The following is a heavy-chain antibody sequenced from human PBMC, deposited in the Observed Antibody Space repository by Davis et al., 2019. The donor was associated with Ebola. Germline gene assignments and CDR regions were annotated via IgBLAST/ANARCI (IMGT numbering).Heavy chain of an antibody. V-gene: IGHV1-58*02. CDR1: GFTFTSSA. CDR3: AASAGTVGKFDL. CDR2: IVVGSGNT. J-gene: IGHJ5*02. Sequence: SVKVSCKASGFTFTSSAMQWVRQARGQRLEWIGGIVVGSGNTNYAQKFRERLTMTRDMSTGTAYMELRSLRFEDTAEYYCAASAGTVGKFDLWGQGTLVTVSS. D-gene: IGHD1-14*01.